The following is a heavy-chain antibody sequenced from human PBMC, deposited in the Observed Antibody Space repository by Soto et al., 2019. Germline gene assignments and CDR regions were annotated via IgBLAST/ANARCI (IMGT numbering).Heavy chain of an antibody. D-gene: IGHD3-3*01. Sequence: PGGSLRLSCAASGFTFSDYAMNWVRQSPGKGLEWVSSISSSGTYIYYADSLKGRFTISRDTAKNSVDLQMNSLRAEDTAVYYCAKVDDFWSGYYSDWGQGTLVTVSS. V-gene: IGHV3-21*01. CDR2: ISSSGTYI. CDR3: AKVDDFWSGYYSD. CDR1: GFTFSDYA. J-gene: IGHJ4*02.